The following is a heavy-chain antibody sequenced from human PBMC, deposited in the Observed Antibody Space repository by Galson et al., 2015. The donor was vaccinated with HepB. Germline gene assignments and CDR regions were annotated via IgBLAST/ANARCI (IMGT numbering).Heavy chain of an antibody. D-gene: IGHD6-13*01. Sequence: SVKVSCKVSGYTLTELSMHWVRQAPGKGLEWMGGFDPEDGETIYAQKFQGRVTMTEDTSTDTAYMELSSLRSEDTAVYYCEGIAAEYTGPDYYGMDVWGQGTTVTVSS. CDR1: GYTLTELS. CDR2: FDPEDGET. J-gene: IGHJ6*02. V-gene: IGHV1-24*01. CDR3: EGIAAEYTGPDYYGMDV.